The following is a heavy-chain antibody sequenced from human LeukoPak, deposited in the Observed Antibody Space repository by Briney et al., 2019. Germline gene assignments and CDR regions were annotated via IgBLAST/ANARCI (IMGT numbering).Heavy chain of an antibody. CDR2: IYYSGST. Sequence: SETLSLTCTVSGGSISSYYWSWIRQPPGKGLEGIGYIYYSGSTNYNPSLKSRVTISVDTSKNQFSLKLSSVTAADTAVYYCARVGPDSGYDPYYFDYWGQGTLVTVSS. D-gene: IGHD5-12*01. J-gene: IGHJ4*02. CDR3: ARVGPDSGYDPYYFDY. V-gene: IGHV4-59*01. CDR1: GGSISSYY.